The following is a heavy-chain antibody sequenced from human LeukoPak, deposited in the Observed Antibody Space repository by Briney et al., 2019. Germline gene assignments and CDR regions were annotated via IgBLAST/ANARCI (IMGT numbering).Heavy chain of an antibody. D-gene: IGHD2-8*02. J-gene: IGHJ3*02. CDR3: TSLYCTGGVCYPPNDAFDI. CDR2: IRSKANSYAT. V-gene: IGHV3-73*01. CDR1: GFTFSGSA. Sequence: GGSLKLSCAASGFTFSGSAMHWVRQASGKGLEWVGRIRSKANSYATAYAASVKGRFTISRDDSKNTAYLQMNSLKTEDTAVYYCTSLYCTGGVCYPPNDAFDIWGQGTMVTVSS.